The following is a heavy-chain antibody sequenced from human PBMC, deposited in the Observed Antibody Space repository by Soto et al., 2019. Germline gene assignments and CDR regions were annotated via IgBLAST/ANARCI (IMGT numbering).Heavy chain of an antibody. J-gene: IGHJ3*02. Sequence: SVKVSCKASGGTFSSYATSWVRQAPGQGLEWMGGIIPIFGTANYAQKFQGRVTITADESTGTAYMELSSLRSEDTAVYYCARDIGHVKIAVAGTDPGPDASDIRGQGTMVTVSS. V-gene: IGHV1-69*13. CDR3: ARDIGHVKIAVAGTDPGPDASDI. CDR2: IIPIFGTA. D-gene: IGHD6-19*01. CDR1: GGTFSSYA.